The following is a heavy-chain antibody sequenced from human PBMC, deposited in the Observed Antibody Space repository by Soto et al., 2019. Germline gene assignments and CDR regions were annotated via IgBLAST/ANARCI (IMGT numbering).Heavy chain of an antibody. J-gene: IGHJ4*02. CDR1: GFTFSSYA. D-gene: IGHD3-22*01. Sequence: QVQLVESGGGVVQPGRSLRLSCAASGFTFSSYAMHWVRQAPGKGLEWVAVISYDGSNKYYADSVKGRFTISRDNSKNTLYLQMHSLRAEDTAVYYCASQPTNQRGEDYYDSSGPLYWGQGTLVTVAA. CDR3: ASQPTNQRGEDYYDSSGPLY. V-gene: IGHV3-30-3*01. CDR2: ISYDGSNK.